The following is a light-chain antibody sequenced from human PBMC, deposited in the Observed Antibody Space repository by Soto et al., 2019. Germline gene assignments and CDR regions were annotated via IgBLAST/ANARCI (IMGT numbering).Light chain of an antibody. V-gene: IGKV4-1*01. CDR2: WAS. J-gene: IGKJ3*01. CDR1: RSVLYSSNNKNY. CDR3: QQYYTTPFT. Sequence: DIVMTQSPDSLAVSLGERATINCKSSRSVLYSSNNKNYLAWYQQKPRQPPKLLIYWASTRESGVPDRFSGSGSGTDFSLTINSLQAEDWGVYYCQQYYTTPFTFGPGTKVDI.